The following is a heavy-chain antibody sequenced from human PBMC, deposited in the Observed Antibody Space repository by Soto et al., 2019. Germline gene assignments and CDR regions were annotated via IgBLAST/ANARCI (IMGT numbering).Heavy chain of an antibody. CDR1: GGTFSSYA. CDR2: IIPIFGTA. D-gene: IGHD2-15*01. V-gene: IGHV1-69*13. CDR3: ARGLVVVAATPAYYYYGMDV. J-gene: IGHJ6*02. Sequence: SVKVSCKASGGTFSSYAISWVRQAPGQGLEWMGGIIPIFGTANYAQKFQGRVTITADESTSTAYMELSSLRSEDTAVYYCARGLVVVAATPAYYYYGMDVWGQGTTVTVSS.